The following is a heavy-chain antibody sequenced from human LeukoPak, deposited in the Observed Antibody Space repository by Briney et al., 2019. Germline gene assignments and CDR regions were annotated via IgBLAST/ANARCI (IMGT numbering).Heavy chain of an antibody. CDR1: GYTFTDYY. V-gene: IGHV1-2*02. J-gene: IGHJ6*02. Sequence: GASVKVSCKASGYTFTDYYIQWVRKAPGQGLEWMGWINPNSGGTNSAQKFQGRVTMTRDTTVSTAYMELSRLRSDDTAVYYCARDHCTSSGCYEYYYYGVDVWGQETTVTVSS. CDR2: INPNSGGT. CDR3: ARDHCTSSGCYEYYYYGVDV. D-gene: IGHD2-2*01.